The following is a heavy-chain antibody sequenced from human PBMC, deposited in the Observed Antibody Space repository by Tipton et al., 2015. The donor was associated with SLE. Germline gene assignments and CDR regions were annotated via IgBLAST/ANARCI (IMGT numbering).Heavy chain of an antibody. V-gene: IGHV4-34*01. CDR3: ATSRGILRFLEWLSNPFDY. CDR1: GGSISSYY. Sequence: TLSLTCTVSGGSISSYYWSWIRQPPGKGLEWIGEINHSGSTNYNPSLKSRVTISVDTSKNQFSLKLSSVTAADTAVYYCATSRGILRFLEWLSNPFDYWGQGTLVTVSS. D-gene: IGHD3-3*01. J-gene: IGHJ4*02. CDR2: INHSGST.